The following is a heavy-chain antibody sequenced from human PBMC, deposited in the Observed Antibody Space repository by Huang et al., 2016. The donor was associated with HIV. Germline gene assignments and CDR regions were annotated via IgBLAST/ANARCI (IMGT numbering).Heavy chain of an antibody. D-gene: IGHD3-10*01. CDR3: ARLIGSPSFYYGLDV. V-gene: IGHV5-51*01. CDR1: GYRFRSNW. Sequence: EVQLVQSGAEVKKPGESLKISCTGSGYRFRSNWIGWVRQMPGKGLEWRGIIYPGDSDTRYCPSCQGQVTISADKSINTAYLQWSSLKASDTAMYYCARLIGSPSFYYGLDVWGQVTTVTVSS. CDR2: IYPGDSDT. J-gene: IGHJ6*02.